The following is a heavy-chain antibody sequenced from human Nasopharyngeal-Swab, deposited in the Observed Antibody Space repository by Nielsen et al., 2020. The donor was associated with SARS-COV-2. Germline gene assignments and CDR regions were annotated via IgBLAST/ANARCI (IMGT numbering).Heavy chain of an antibody. CDR3: ARVRQGSSRWKFDP. D-gene: IGHD6-13*01. Sequence: GGSLRLSCAASGFTFSSYWMSWVRQAPGKGLEWVANIKQDGSEKYYVDSAKGRFTISRDNAKNSLYLQMNSLRAEDTAVYYCARVRQGSSRWKFDPWGQGTLVTVSS. J-gene: IGHJ5*02. CDR2: IKQDGSEK. V-gene: IGHV3-7*01. CDR1: GFTFSSYW.